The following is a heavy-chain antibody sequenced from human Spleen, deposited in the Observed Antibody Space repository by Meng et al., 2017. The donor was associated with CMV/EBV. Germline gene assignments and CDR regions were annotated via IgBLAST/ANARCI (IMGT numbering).Heavy chain of an antibody. CDR2: ISSSGSIS. V-gene: IGHV3-11*04. D-gene: IGHD3-22*01. Sequence: GESLKISCAASGFTFNDHYMTWIRLAPGKGLEWISYISSSGSISYYADSVKGRFTISRDNAKNSLFLQMNSLRAEDTAVYYCARDRLIYYDSSGIPTYFDYWGQGTLVTVSS. CDR1: GFTFNDHY. J-gene: IGHJ4*02. CDR3: ARDRLIYYDSSGIPTYFDY.